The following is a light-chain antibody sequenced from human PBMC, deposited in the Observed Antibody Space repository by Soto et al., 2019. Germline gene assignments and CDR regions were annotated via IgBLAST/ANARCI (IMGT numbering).Light chain of an antibody. J-gene: IGKJ3*01. Sequence: EIVLTQSPGTLSLSPGERATLSCRASQTVSNSYLAWYQQKPGQAPRLLIYGASSRATGIPDRFSGSGSGTDFTFTFIRLEPKDFAVYYCQQYGSSPFTFGPGTKVDIK. CDR2: GAS. CDR1: QTVSNSY. CDR3: QQYGSSPFT. V-gene: IGKV3-20*01.